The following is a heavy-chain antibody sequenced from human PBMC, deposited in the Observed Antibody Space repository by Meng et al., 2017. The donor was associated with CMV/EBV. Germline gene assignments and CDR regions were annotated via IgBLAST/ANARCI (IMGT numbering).Heavy chain of an antibody. D-gene: IGHD3-10*01. J-gene: IGHJ1*01. CDR2: ITPLFGTS. Sequence: QIQLVQSGAEVKKLGSSVKVSRKAFGGTFSSYSISWVRQAPGQGLEWMGAITPLFGTSTYAEKFQGRVMITADESTSTAYMELSSLKSDDTAVYYCAREKIISRFAYFHHWGQGTLVTVSS. V-gene: IGHV1-69*01. CDR3: AREKIISRFAYFHH. CDR1: GGTFSSYS.